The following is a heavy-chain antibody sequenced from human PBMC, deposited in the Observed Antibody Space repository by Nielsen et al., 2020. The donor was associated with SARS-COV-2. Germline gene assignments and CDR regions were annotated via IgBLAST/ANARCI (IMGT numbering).Heavy chain of an antibody. Sequence: ASVKVSCKASGYTFTGYYMHWVRQAPGQGLEWMGWINPNSGGTNYAQKFQGRVTMTRDTSISTAYMELSRLRSDDTAAYYCARSYSSGWYWFDPWGQGTLVTVSS. CDR3: ARSYSSGWYWFDP. CDR1: GYTFTGYY. V-gene: IGHV1-2*02. J-gene: IGHJ5*02. D-gene: IGHD6-19*01. CDR2: INPNSGGT.